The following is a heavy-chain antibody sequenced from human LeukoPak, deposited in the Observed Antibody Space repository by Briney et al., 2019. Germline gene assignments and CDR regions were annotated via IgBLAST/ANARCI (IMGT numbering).Heavy chain of an antibody. CDR2: IYYISST. D-gene: IGHD1-26*01. CDR1: GGSIRSYY. CDR3: ARGGIVGSRTNWFDP. Sequence: SETLSLTCTVSGGSIRSYYWSWIRQPPGKGLECIGYIYYISSTNYNPSLKSRVTISFNTSKSQLPLKLTSATPADTDVYYCARGGIVGSRTNWFDPWGQGILVTVSS. V-gene: IGHV4-59*01. J-gene: IGHJ5*02.